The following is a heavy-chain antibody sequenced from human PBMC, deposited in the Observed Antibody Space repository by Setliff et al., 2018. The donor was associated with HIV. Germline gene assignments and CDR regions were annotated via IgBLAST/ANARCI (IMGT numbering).Heavy chain of an antibody. V-gene: IGHV4-61*01. J-gene: IGHJ6*03. CDR1: GGSINNDIYF. CDR3: ARQITMVRGVYQPYYYYYMDV. CDR2: IYYSGST. D-gene: IGHD3-10*01. Sequence: PSETLSLTCTVSGGSINNDIYFWSWIRQYPGKGLEWIGYIYYSGSTNYNPSLKSRVTISVDTSKNQFSLKLSSVTAADTAVYYCARQITMVRGVYQPYYYYYMDVWGKGTTVTVSS.